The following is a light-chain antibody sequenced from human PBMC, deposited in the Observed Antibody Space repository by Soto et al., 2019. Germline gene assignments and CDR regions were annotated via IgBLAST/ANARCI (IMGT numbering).Light chain of an antibody. CDR2: XXX. V-gene: IGKV1D-16*01. CDR3: QQSFSTHRT. Sequence: DIQMTQSPSSLSASVGDRVTITCRASQGISSWLAWYQQKPEKAPXXXXXXXXXXKSGVQSRLRGSGSGKDFNLTISSLQPEDFATYYCQQSFSTHRTLGQGTKVDIK. J-gene: IGKJ1*01. CDR1: QGISSW.